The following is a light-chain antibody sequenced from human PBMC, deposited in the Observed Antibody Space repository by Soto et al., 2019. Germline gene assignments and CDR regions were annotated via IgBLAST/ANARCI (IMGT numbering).Light chain of an antibody. J-gene: IGLJ1*01. Sequence: QSALTQPASVSGSAGQSSTISCTGTSSDVGSYNLVSWYQQHPGKAPKLMIYEVSKRPSGVSNRFSGSKSGNTASLTISGLQAEDEADYYCCSYAGSSTYYVFGTGTKVTVL. CDR3: CSYAGSSTYYV. CDR1: SSDVGSYNL. CDR2: EVS. V-gene: IGLV2-23*02.